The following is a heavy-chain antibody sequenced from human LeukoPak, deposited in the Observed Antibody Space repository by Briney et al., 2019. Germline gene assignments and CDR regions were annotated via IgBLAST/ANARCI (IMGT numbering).Heavy chain of an antibody. D-gene: IGHD1-26*01. V-gene: IGHV4-4*02. CDR1: GGSISSSNW. J-gene: IGHJ4*02. Sequence: SETLSLTCAVSGGSISSSNWWSWVRQPPGKGLGWIGEIYHSGSTNYNPSLKSRVTISVDKSKSQFSLKLTSVTAADTAVYYCTSGSGSYYPFDYWGQGTLVTVSS. CDR3: TSGSGSYYPFDY. CDR2: IYHSGST.